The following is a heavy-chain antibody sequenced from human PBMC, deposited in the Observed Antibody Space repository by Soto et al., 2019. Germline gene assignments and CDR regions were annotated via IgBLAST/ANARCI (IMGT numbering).Heavy chain of an antibody. J-gene: IGHJ4*02. CDR3: ARDYGSGFDY. CDR1: GGSISSGGYS. V-gene: IGHV4-30-2*01. D-gene: IGHD3-10*01. Sequence: PSETLSLTCAVSGGSISSGGYSWSWIRQPPGKGLGWIGYIYHSGSTYYNPSLKSRVTISVDTSKNQFSLKLGSVTAADTAVYYCARDYGSGFDYWGQGTLVTVSS. CDR2: IYHSGST.